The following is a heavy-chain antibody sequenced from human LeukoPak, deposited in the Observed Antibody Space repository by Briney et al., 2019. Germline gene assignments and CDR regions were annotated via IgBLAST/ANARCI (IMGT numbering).Heavy chain of an antibody. CDR2: ISVYNGNT. Sequence: GASVKVSCKASGYTFTSYGISWVRQAPGQGLEWMGWISVYNGNTNYAQKFQGRVTMTTDTSTSTAYMELRSLRSDDTAVYYCARDSRMDPGLFGIPLRALDYWGQETLVTVSS. D-gene: IGHD3-16*01. CDR1: GYTFTSYG. CDR3: ARDSRMDPGLFGIPLRALDY. J-gene: IGHJ4*02. V-gene: IGHV1-18*01.